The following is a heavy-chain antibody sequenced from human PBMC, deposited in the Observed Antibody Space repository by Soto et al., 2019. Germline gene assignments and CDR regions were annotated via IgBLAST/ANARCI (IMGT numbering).Heavy chain of an antibody. V-gene: IGHV2-5*02. CDR3: AHRLPDHYDSSGSPAWAFDI. J-gene: IGHJ3*02. D-gene: IGHD3-22*01. Sequence: QITLKESGPTLVKPTQTLTLTCTFSGFSLSTSGVGVGWIRQPPGKALEWLALIYWDDDKRYSPSLKSRLTITKDTSKNQVVLTMTNMDPVDTATYYCAHRLPDHYDSSGSPAWAFDIWGQGTMVTVSS. CDR1: GFSLSTSGVG. CDR2: IYWDDDK.